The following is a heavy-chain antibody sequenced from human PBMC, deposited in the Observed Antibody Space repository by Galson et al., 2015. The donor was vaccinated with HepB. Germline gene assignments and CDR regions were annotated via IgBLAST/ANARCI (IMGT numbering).Heavy chain of an antibody. D-gene: IGHD2-2*01. V-gene: IGHV1-69*13. CDR2: INPIFGTA. CDR1: GGTFSRYG. J-gene: IGHJ3*02. CDR3: ARVSRGTIVVVPAAQDAFDI. Sequence: SVKVSCKASGGTFSRYGISWVRQAPGQGLEWMGGINPIFGTANYAQKFQGRVTITADESRTAAYMELSSLRSEDTALYYCARVSRGTIVVVPAAQDAFDIWGQGTMVTVSS.